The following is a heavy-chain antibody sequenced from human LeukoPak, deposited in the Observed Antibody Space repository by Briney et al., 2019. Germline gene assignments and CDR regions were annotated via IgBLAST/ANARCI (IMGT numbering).Heavy chain of an antibody. CDR2: IDPSDSYT. CDR3: ASEIAAAGKGFDY. Sequence: GESLKISCQGSGYSFTSYWISWVRQMPGKGLEWMGRIDPSDSYTNYSPSFQGHVTISADKSISTAYLQWSSLKASDTAMYYCASEIAAAGKGFDYWGQGTLVTVSS. D-gene: IGHD6-13*01. CDR1: GYSFTSYW. J-gene: IGHJ4*02. V-gene: IGHV5-10-1*01.